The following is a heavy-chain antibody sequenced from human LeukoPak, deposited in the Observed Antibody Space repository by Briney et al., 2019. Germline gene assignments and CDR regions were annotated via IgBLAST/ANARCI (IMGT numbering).Heavy chain of an antibody. CDR1: GFTFSKYA. Sequence: GGSLRLSCAASGFTFSKYAMHWLRQTPGKGLEWVAAIWNDGSDENYADSVKGRFTIFSDRSKNTLYLQMNSLRVDDPAVYYCAFEIGRSQGAFDIWGQGTMISVSS. CDR3: AFEIGRSQGAFDI. V-gene: IGHV3-33*01. CDR2: IWNDGSDE. J-gene: IGHJ3*02. D-gene: IGHD1-26*01.